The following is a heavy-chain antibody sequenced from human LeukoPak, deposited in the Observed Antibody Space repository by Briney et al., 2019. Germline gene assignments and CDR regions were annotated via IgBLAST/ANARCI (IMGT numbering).Heavy chain of an antibody. CDR1: GYTFTGYY. CDR3: ARDRRRGHYDTGGGY. V-gene: IGHV1-2*02. Sequence: ASVKVSCKASGYTFTGYYMHWVRQAPGQGLEWMGWINPNSGGTNYAQKFQGRVTMTRDTSISTAYMELSRLRSDDTAVYYCARDRRRGHYDTGGGYWGQGTLVTVSS. CDR2: INPNSGGT. J-gene: IGHJ4*02. D-gene: IGHD3-22*01.